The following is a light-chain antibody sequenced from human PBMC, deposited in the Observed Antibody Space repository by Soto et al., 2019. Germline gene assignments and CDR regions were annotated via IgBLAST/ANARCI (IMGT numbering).Light chain of an antibody. J-gene: IGKJ1*01. CDR3: QQYNYYRT. Sequence: DIQITQSPSTLSASVGDRVTITCRASQSISSWLAWYQQKPGKAPKLLIHDVSSLQGGVPLRFSGSGSGTEFTLTISSLQPDDSVTYYCQQYNYYRTFGQGTKVDIK. CDR2: DVS. V-gene: IGKV1-5*01. CDR1: QSISSW.